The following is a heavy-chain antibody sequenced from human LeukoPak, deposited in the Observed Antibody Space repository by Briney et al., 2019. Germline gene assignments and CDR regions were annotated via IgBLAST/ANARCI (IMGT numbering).Heavy chain of an antibody. D-gene: IGHD3-9*01. J-gene: IGHJ4*02. V-gene: IGHV7-4-1*02. Sequence: GASVRVSCKASGYTFTSYAMNWVRQAPGQGLEWVGWINTKTGNPTYGQGFTGRFVFSLDTSVSTAYLQISSLKAEDTAVYYCARLGGFDILGLDYWGQGTLVTVSS. CDR3: ARLGGFDILGLDY. CDR1: GYTFTSYA. CDR2: INTKTGNP.